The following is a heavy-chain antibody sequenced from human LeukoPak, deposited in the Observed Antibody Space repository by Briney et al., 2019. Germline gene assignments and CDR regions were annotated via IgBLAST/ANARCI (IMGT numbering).Heavy chain of an antibody. Sequence: SETLSLTCTVSGGSISSYYWNWIRQPPGQGLEWIGYIHYSASTKYNPSLKSRVTISVDTSKNQFSLKLSSVTAADTAVYYCAGFRTLQDAFDIWGHGTMVPVSS. CDR1: GGSISSYY. V-gene: IGHV4-59*01. CDR3: AGFRTLQDAFDI. D-gene: IGHD1-14*01. CDR2: IHYSAST. J-gene: IGHJ3*02.